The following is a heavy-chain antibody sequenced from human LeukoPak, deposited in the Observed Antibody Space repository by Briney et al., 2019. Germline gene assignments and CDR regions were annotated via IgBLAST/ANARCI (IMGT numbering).Heavy chain of an antibody. D-gene: IGHD6-13*01. V-gene: IGHV1-46*01. J-gene: IGHJ4*02. Sequence: ASVKVSCKASGYTFTDYFVHWVRQAPGQGLEWMGIINPSGDITSYAQKFQGRVTMTRDTSTSTAYMELSSLRSEDTAVYYCARDYSSSWPRRYFDYWGQGTLVTVSS. CDR2: INPSGDIT. CDR3: ARDYSSSWPRRYFDY. CDR1: GYTFTDYF.